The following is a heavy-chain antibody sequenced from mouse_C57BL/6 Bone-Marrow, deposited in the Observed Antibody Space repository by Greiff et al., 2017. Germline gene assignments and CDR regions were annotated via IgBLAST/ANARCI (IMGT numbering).Heavy chain of an antibody. J-gene: IGHJ3*01. D-gene: IGHD1-1*01. Sequence: EVKLVESGGGLVKPGGSLKLSCAASGFTFSSYAMSWVRQTPEKRLEWVATISDGGSYTYYPDTVKGRFTISRDNAKNNLYLQMSHLKSEDTAMYYCARDYYGRGTAWFAYWGQGTLVTVSA. V-gene: IGHV5-4*01. CDR2: ISDGGSYT. CDR3: ARDYYGRGTAWFAY. CDR1: GFTFSSYA.